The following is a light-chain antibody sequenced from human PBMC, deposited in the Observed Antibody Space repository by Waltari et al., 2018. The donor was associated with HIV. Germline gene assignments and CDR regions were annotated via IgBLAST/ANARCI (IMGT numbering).Light chain of an antibody. J-gene: IGKJ4*01. CDR1: HTVDSNY. V-gene: IGKV3-20*01. CDR2: GAS. CDR3: QQYGGSPFT. Sequence: EIVLTQSPGTLSLSPGERATLSCRASHTVDSNYLAWYQQKSGQAPRLLIYGASTRVTGIPDRFSGSGSETDFTLTINRLEPEDFAVYFCQQYGGSPFTFGRGTKVEI.